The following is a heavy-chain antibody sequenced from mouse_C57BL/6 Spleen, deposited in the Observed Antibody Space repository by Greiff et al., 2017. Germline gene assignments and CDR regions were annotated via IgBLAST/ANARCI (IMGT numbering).Heavy chain of an antibody. CDR3: ARDLEGPYYGSSYGYFDV. D-gene: IGHD1-1*01. Sequence: EVKVVESGGGLVKPGGSLKLSCAASGFTFSSYAMSWVRQTPEKRLEWVATISDGGSYTYYPDNVKGRFTISRDNAKNNLYLQMSHLKSEDTAMYYCARDLEGPYYGSSYGYFDVWGTGTTVTVSS. V-gene: IGHV5-4*01. CDR2: ISDGGSYT. J-gene: IGHJ1*03. CDR1: GFTFSSYA.